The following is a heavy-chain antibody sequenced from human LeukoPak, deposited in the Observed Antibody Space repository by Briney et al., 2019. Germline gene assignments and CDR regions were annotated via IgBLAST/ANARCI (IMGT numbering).Heavy chain of an antibody. CDR3: ARERVGYCSSTSCRDDAFDI. CDR2: INPSCGST. Sequence: GASVKFSCKASGYTFTNYGISWVRQAPGQGLEWMGIINPSCGSTSYAQKFQGRVTMTRDTSTSTVYMELSSLRSEDTAVYYCARERVGYCSSTSCRDDAFDIWGQGTMVTVSS. J-gene: IGHJ3*02. D-gene: IGHD2-2*01. V-gene: IGHV1-46*01. CDR1: GYTFTNYG.